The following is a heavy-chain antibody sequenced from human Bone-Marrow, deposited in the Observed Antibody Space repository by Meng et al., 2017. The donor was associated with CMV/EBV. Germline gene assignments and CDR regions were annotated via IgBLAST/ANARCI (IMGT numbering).Heavy chain of an antibody. D-gene: IGHD5-24*01. CDR1: GFTFSSYA. CDR3: AKRTERWLHLDY. Sequence: GGSLRLSCAASGFTFSSYAMSWVRQAPGKGLEWVSVIYSGGSSTYYADSVKGRFTISRDNSKNTLYLQMNSLRAEDTAVYYCAKRTERWLHLDYWGQGTLVTVSS. J-gene: IGHJ4*02. V-gene: IGHV3-23*03. CDR2: IYSGGSST.